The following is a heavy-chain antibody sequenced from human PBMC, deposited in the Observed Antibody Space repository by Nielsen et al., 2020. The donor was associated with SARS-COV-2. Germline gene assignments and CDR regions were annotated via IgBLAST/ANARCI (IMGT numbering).Heavy chain of an antibody. CDR2: IFSNDEK. Sequence: SGPTLVKPTETLTLTCTVSGSSLSNARMGVSWIRQPPGKALEWLAHIFSNDEKSYSTSLKSRLTISKDTSKSQVVLTMTNMDPVDTATYYCARIMVLLWFGELRFDYYYGMDVWGRGTTVTVSS. D-gene: IGHD3-10*01. CDR3: ARIMVLLWFGELRFDYYYGMDV. V-gene: IGHV2-26*01. J-gene: IGHJ6*02. CDR1: GSSLSNARMG.